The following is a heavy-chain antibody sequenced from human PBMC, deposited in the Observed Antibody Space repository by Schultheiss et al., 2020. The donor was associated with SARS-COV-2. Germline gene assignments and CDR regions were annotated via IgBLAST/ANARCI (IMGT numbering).Heavy chain of an antibody. J-gene: IGHJ4*02. CDR3: AKDGFGERGYSYGSDY. CDR2: IKSKTDGGTT. CDR1: GFTFSNAW. D-gene: IGHD5-18*01. Sequence: GGSLRLSCAASGFTFSNAWMSWVRQAPGKGLEWVGRIKSKTDGGTTDYAAPVKGRFTISRDDSKNTLYLQMNSLRAEDTAVYYCAKDGFGERGYSYGSDYWGQGTLVTVSS. V-gene: IGHV3-15*01.